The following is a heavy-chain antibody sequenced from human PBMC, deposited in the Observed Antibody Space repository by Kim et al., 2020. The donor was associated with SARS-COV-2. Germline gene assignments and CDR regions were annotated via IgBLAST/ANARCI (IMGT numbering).Heavy chain of an antibody. CDR1: GGSISSGGYY. D-gene: IGHD3-22*01. CDR3: AREGNSSGYYYFDY. V-gene: IGHV4-31*03. CDR2: IYYSGSN. J-gene: IGHJ4*02. Sequence: SETLSLTCTVSGGSISSGGYYWSWIRQHPGKGLEWIGYIYYSGSNYYNPSLKSRVTISVDTSKNQFSLKLSSVTAADTAVYYCAREGNSSGYYYFDYWGQGTLVTVSS.